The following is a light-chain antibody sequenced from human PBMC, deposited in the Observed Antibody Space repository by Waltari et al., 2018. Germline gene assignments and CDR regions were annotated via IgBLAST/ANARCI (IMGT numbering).Light chain of an antibody. CDR2: DVS. CDR3: NSYTGSSSWV. CDR1: ASDVAFYNY. V-gene: IGLV2-14*03. Sequence: QSALTQPASVSGSPGQSITISCTATASDVAFYNYVSWYQQHPVKAPKVIIYDVSERPSGVSNRLSGSKPGDSGFLTSSGLQAEDEADYYCNSYTGSSSWVFGGGTKLTV. J-gene: IGLJ3*02.